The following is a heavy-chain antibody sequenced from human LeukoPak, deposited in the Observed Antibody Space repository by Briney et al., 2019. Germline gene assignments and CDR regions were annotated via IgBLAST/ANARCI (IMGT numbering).Heavy chain of an antibody. D-gene: IGHD1-26*01. Sequence: PGETLKISCKGSGYSFTNFWIGLVRQMPGKGLEWMGIIHPGDSDTRYSPSFQGQVTISADKSISTAYLQWNSLKASDTAMYYCARRSGSYFDYWGQGTLVTVSS. CDR3: ARRSGSYFDY. V-gene: IGHV5-51*01. CDR1: GYSFTNFW. CDR2: IHPGDSDT. J-gene: IGHJ4*02.